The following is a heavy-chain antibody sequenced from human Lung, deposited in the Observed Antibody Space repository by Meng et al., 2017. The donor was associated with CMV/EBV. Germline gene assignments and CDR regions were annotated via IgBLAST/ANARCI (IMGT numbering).Heavy chain of an antibody. CDR2: FRNSRDN. CDR3: VRVLYYLAGDGYYHDF. V-gene: IGHV4-30-4*01. Sequence: SISGDNDSWSRYRLPPGKDLEWVGYFRNSRDNYSVTSLQSRPTVTFDTSKNQFSLRLTSVTAADTAVYYCVRVLYYLAGDGYYHDFWGPGTLVTVSS. CDR1: SISGDNDS. D-gene: IGHD2-21*01. J-gene: IGHJ4*02.